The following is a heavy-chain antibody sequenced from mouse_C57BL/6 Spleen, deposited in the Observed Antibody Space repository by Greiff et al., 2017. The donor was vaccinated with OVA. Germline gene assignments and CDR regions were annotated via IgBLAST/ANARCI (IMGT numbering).Heavy chain of an antibody. CDR2: INPNYGTT. Sequence: EVQLVESGPELVKPGASVKISCKASGYSFTDYNMNWVKQSNGKSLEWIGVINPNYGTTSYNQKFKGKATLTVDQSSSTAYMQLNSLTSEDSAVYYCARPPFYGSSYTWFAYWGQGTLVTVSA. V-gene: IGHV1-39*01. CDR3: ARPPFYGSSYTWFAY. J-gene: IGHJ3*01. D-gene: IGHD1-1*01. CDR1: GYSFTDYN.